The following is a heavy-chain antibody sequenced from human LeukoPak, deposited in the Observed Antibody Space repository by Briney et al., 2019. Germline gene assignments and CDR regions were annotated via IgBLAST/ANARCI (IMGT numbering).Heavy chain of an antibody. CDR1: GFTFSNAW. J-gene: IGHJ4*02. Sequence: GGSLRLSCAASGFTFSNAWMSWVRQAPGKGLEWVGRIKGKTDGGTTDYAAPVKGRFTISRDDSKNTLYLQMNSLKTEDTAVYYCTTAPVVVVPAANYFDYWGQGTLVTVSS. CDR2: IKGKTDGGTT. CDR3: TTAPVVVVPAANYFDY. V-gene: IGHV3-15*01. D-gene: IGHD2-2*01.